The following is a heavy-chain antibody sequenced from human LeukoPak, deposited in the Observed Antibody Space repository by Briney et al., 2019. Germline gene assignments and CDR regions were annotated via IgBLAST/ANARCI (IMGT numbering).Heavy chain of an antibody. V-gene: IGHV3-23*01. CDR2: ISGSGGST. Sequence: GGSLRLSCAASGFTFSSYAMSWVRQAPGKGLECVSAISGSGGSTYYADSVKGRFTISRDNSKNTLYLQMNRLRAEDAAVYYCAKWARDERTAEKNWGQGTLVTVSS. J-gene: IGHJ4*02. CDR1: GFTFSSYA. CDR3: AKWARDERTAEKN. D-gene: IGHD2-21*02.